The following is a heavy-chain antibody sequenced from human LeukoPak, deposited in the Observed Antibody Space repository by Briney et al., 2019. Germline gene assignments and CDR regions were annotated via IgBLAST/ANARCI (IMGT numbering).Heavy chain of an antibody. CDR3: AKVPTVVTPYFDY. D-gene: IGHD4-23*01. CDR2: ISIDGGRT. J-gene: IGHJ4*02. V-gene: IGHV3-23*01. CDR1: GFTFSSYA. Sequence: PGRSLRLSCAASGFTFSSYAMSWVRQAPGKGPEWVSTISIDGGRTYYADSVKGRFTVSRDNSKNTLYLQMDSLRAEDTAVYYCAKVPTVVTPYFDYWGQGTLVTVSS.